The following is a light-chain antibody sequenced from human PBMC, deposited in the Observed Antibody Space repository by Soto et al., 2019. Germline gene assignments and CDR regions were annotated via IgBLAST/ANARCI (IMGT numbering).Light chain of an antibody. Sequence: EIVLTQSPATLSLSPGEAATLSCRASQSVSTYLAWYQQKPGQAPRLLIYDASNRATGIPARFSGSGSGTDFTLTISSLEPEDFAVYYCQQRSDWLRTFGQGTKVDIK. V-gene: IGKV3-11*01. CDR2: DAS. CDR3: QQRSDWLRT. J-gene: IGKJ1*01. CDR1: QSVSTY.